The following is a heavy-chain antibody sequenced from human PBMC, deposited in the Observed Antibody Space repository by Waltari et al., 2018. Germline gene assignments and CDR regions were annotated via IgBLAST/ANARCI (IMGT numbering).Heavy chain of an antibody. J-gene: IGHJ4*02. CDR3: ASLVTGSDY. CDR1: GFTFREYV. CDR2: ISGSGATT. V-gene: IGHV3-23*01. Sequence: LLESGGGLVLPGGSLRLPCPASGFTFREYVMSWVRQAPGKGLEWVSTISGSGATTYYADSVKGRFAISRDNSKNTLYLQINSLRAEDTAVYYCASLVTGSDYWGQGTLVTVSS. D-gene: IGHD2-21*02.